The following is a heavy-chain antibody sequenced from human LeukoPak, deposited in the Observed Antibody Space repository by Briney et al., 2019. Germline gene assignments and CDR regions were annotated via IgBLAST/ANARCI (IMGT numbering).Heavy chain of an antibody. J-gene: IGHJ6*03. CDR2: IIPIFGTA. V-gene: IGHV1-69*13. CDR1: GGTFSSYA. D-gene: IGHD3-16*01. CDR3: ARGSALGYYYYYMDA. Sequence: SVKVSCKASGGTFSSYAISWVRQAPGQGLEWMGGIIPIFGTANYAQKFQGRVTITADESTSTAYMELSNLRSEDTAVYYCARGSALGYYYYYMDAWGKGATVTISS.